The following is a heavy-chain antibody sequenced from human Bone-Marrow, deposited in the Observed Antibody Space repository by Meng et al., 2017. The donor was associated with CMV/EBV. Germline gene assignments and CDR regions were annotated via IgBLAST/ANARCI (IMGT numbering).Heavy chain of an antibody. V-gene: IGHV3-23*01. CDR1: GFTFSSYA. J-gene: IGHJ4*02. Sequence: ASGFTFSSYAMSWVRQAPGKGLEWVSAISGSGSSTYYADSVKGRFTISRDNSKNTVYLQMNSLRAEDTAVYYCAKTGFYGGYYCDYWGQGTLVTVSS. CDR2: ISGSGSST. D-gene: IGHD4-23*01. CDR3: AKTGFYGGYYCDY.